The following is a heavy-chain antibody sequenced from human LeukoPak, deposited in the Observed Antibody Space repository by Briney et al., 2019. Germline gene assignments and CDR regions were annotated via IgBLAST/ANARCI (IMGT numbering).Heavy chain of an antibody. CDR3: AKGTHYYDSSGYWGAFDI. CDR1: GFTFSSND. V-gene: IGHV3-30*18. Sequence: PGRSLRLSCAASGFTFSSNDIHWVRQAPGKGLEWVVAISYDGGNKYYADSVKGRFAISRDNSKNTLYLQMNSLRAEDTAVYYCAKGTHYYDSSGYWGAFDIWGQGTMVTVSS. D-gene: IGHD3-22*01. J-gene: IGHJ3*02. CDR2: ISYDGGNK.